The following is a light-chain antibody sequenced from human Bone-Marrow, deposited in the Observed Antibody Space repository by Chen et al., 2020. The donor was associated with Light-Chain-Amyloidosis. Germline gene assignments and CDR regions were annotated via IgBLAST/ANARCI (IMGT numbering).Light chain of an antibody. J-gene: IGLJ3*02. CDR1: NIGSTS. CDR2: DDS. Sequence: SYVLPQPSSVSVAPGQTATIACGGNNIGSTSVHWYQQTPGQAPLLVVYDDSDRPSGIPERLSGSNLGNTATLTISRVEAGDEADYYCQVWDRSSDRPVFGGGTKLTVL. CDR3: QVWDRSSDRPV. V-gene: IGLV3-21*02.